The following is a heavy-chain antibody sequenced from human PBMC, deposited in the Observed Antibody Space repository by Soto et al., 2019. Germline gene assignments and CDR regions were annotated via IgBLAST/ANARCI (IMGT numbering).Heavy chain of an antibody. Sequence: QVQLQESGPGLVKPSETLSLTCTVSGGSISSYYWSWIRQPPGKGLEWIGYIYYSRSTNYIPSLKSRVTISVDTSKNQFSLKLSSVTAADTAVYYCARVQGYCSGGSCYTGWYFDLWGRGTLVTVPS. CDR1: GGSISSYY. V-gene: IGHV4-59*01. D-gene: IGHD2-15*01. CDR2: IYYSRST. J-gene: IGHJ2*01. CDR3: ARVQGYCSGGSCYTGWYFDL.